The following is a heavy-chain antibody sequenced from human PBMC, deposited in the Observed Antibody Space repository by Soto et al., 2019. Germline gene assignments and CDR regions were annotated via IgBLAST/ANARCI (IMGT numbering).Heavy chain of an antibody. V-gene: IGHV3-13*01. CDR1: GFTFSSYD. D-gene: IGHD3-9*01. CDR3: ARVGTTGLFDY. Sequence: EVQLVESGGGLVQPGGSLRLSCAASGFTFSSYDMHWVRQATGKGLEWVSAIGTAGDTYYPGSVKGRFTISRENAKNSLYLQMNSLRAEDTAVYYCARVGTTGLFDYWGQGTLVTVSS. J-gene: IGHJ4*02. CDR2: IGTAGDT.